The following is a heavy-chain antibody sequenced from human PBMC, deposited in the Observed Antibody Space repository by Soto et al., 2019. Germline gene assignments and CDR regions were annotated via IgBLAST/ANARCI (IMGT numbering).Heavy chain of an antibody. V-gene: IGHV3-23*01. CDR1: GFTFSNYG. D-gene: IGHD2-15*01. CDR3: AKDSATFGRFDF. CDR2: ISGNGADT. J-gene: IGHJ4*02. Sequence: GGSLRLSCAASGFTFSNYGMSWVRQPPGKGLEWVATISGNGADTYYPDSVKGRFTISRDNSKNMVYLQMSSLRVDDMATYYCAKDSATFGRFDFWGQGTLVTVSS.